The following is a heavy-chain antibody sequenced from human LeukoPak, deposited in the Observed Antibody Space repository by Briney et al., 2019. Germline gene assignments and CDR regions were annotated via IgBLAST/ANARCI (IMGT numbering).Heavy chain of an antibody. J-gene: IGHJ4*02. CDR3: AREGTTIAAAGPYFDY. Sequence: SETLSLTCTVSGGSISSSSYYWGWIRQPPGKGLEWIGSIYYSGSTYYNPSLKSPVTISVDTSKNQFSLKLSSVTAADTAVYYCAREGTTIAAAGPYFDYWGQGTLVTVSS. D-gene: IGHD6-13*01. CDR2: IYYSGST. CDR1: GGSISSSSYY. V-gene: IGHV4-39*07.